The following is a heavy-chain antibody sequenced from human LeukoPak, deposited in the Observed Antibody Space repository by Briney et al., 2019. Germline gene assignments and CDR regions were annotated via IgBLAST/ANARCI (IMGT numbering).Heavy chain of an antibody. CDR3: ARLGGEYSSSTDAFDI. CDR2: ISSSSSYI. CDR1: GFTFSSYS. Sequence: PGGSLRLSCAASGFTFSSYSMNWVRQAPGKGLEWVSSISSSSSYIYYADSVKGRFTISRDNAKNSLYLQMNSRRAEDTAGYYCARLGGEYSSSTDAFDIWGQGTMVTVSS. J-gene: IGHJ3*02. V-gene: IGHV3-21*01. D-gene: IGHD6-6*01.